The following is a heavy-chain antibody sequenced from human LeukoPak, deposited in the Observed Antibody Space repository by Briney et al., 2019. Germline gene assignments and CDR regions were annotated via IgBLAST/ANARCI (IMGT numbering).Heavy chain of an antibody. CDR3: ARDYHDNSLDY. J-gene: IGHJ4*02. Sequence: PSGTLSLTCAVSGGSISSGDWWSWVRQPPGKGLEWIGEIYHSGSTNYNPSLKSRVTISVDKSNNQFSLKLGSVTAADTAVYYCARDYHDNSLDYWGQGTLVTVSS. CDR1: GGSISSGDW. V-gene: IGHV4-4*02. D-gene: IGHD3-22*01. CDR2: IYHSGST.